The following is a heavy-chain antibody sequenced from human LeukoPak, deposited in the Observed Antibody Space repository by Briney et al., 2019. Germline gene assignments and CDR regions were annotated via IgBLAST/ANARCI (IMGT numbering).Heavy chain of an antibody. CDR2: ISAYNGNT. J-gene: IGHJ4*02. CDR1: GYTFTSYG. D-gene: IGHD2-2*02. V-gene: IGHV1-18*01. CDR3: ARLQGYCSSTSCYTEDY. Sequence: ASVKVSCKASGYTFTSYGISWVRQAPGQGLEWMGWISAYNGNTNYAQKLQGRVTMTTDTSTSTAYMELRSLRSDDTAVYYCARLQGYCSSTSCYTEDYWGQGTLVTVSS.